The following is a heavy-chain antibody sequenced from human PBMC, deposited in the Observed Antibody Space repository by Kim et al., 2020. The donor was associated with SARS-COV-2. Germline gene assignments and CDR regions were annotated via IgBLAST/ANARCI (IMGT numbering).Heavy chain of an antibody. V-gene: IGHV4-39*01. CDR3: ARHRREWIQYIPYDFDC. CDR1: GGSISSGSYY. J-gene: IGHJ4*02. D-gene: IGHD5-18*01. Sequence: SETLSLTCTVSGGSISSGSYYWSWIRQPPGKGLEWIGSIYYSGSTYYNPSLKSRVTISVDTSKNQFSLKLSSVTAADTAVYYCARHRREWIQYIPYDFDCWGQGTMVTVSS. CDR2: IYYSGST.